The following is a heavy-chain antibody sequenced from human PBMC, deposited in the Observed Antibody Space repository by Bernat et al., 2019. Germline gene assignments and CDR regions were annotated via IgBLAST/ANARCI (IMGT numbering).Heavy chain of an antibody. CDR2: IYYSGST. CDR3: ASRTAAAGVDY. D-gene: IGHD6-13*01. Sequence: QLQLQESGPGLVKPSETLSLTCTVSGGSISSSSYYWGWIRQPPGKGLEWIGSIYYSGSTYYNPSLKSRVTISVDTSKSRFSLELSAVSASDTAVYYCASRTAAAGVDYWGQGTLVTVSS. V-gene: IGHV4-39*01. J-gene: IGHJ4*02. CDR1: GGSISSSSYY.